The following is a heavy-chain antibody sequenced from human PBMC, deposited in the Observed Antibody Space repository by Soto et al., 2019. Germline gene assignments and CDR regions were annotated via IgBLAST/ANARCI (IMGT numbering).Heavy chain of an antibody. CDR1: GDSVSSNSAA. CDR2: TYYRSKWYN. Sequence: SQTLSLTCAISGDSVSSNSAAWNWIRQSPSRGLEWLGRTYYRSKWYNDYAVSVKSRITINPDTSKNQFSLQLNSVTPEDTAVYYCARAVDSILEWLLPMDVWGKGTTVTVSS. D-gene: IGHD3-3*01. CDR3: ARAVDSILEWLLPMDV. V-gene: IGHV6-1*01. J-gene: IGHJ6*03.